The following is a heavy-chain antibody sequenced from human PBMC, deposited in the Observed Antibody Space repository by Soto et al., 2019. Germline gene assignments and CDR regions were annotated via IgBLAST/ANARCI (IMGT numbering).Heavy chain of an antibody. CDR3: TFRRRGGVY. D-gene: IGHD2-15*01. V-gene: IGHV1-2*02. Sequence: QVQLVQSGAEVRTPGASVKVSCKASGYTFTDFYMHWVRQAPGQGLEWMGWINPNRGGTKYSQKFQGRRTMTRSTVFSTAYMALNRLRSDDTAVYYCTFRRRGGVYWGQGTLVTVSS. J-gene: IGHJ4*02. CDR1: GYTFTDFY. CDR2: INPNRGGT.